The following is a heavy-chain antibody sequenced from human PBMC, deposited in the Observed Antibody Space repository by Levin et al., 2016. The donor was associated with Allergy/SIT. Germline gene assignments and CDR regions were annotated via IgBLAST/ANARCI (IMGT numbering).Heavy chain of an antibody. D-gene: IGHD3-9*01. Sequence: ASVKVSCKASGYTFTSYSISWVRQAPGQGLEWMGWISSDNGNTEYAQKFQGRVAMTTDTSRSTAYLELRSLRSDDTALYYCARQQDILTGYYRWGQGTLVTVSS. CDR3: ARQQDILTGYYR. CDR1: GYTFTSYS. J-gene: IGHJ4*02. V-gene: IGHV1-18*04. CDR2: ISSDNGNT.